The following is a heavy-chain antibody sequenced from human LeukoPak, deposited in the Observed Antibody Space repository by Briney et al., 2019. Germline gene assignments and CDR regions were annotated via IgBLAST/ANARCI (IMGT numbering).Heavy chain of an antibody. CDR2: ISNSGYTI. CDR1: VFIFSNYE. J-gene: IGHJ4*02. CDR3: DRVGYCSGGSCYN. Sequence: GGSLRLSCAVSVFIFSNYEMNWVRQAPGKGLEWRSYISNSGYTIAYADAVKGRFTISRDNAKNTLYLQMNSLRDEDTAVYYCDRVGYCSGGSCYNWGQGTLVTVSS. V-gene: IGHV3-48*03. D-gene: IGHD2-15*01.